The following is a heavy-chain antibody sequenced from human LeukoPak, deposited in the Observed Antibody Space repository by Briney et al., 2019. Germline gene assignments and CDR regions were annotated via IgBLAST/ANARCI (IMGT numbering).Heavy chain of an antibody. J-gene: IGHJ6*02. V-gene: IGHV1-2*02. CDR2: INPNSGGT. D-gene: IGHD5-12*01. CDR1: GYTFTVYY. CDR3: ARVLSGYEYYYYGMDV. Sequence: ASVTVSYKASGYTFTVYYMHWVRQAPGQGREWMGWINPNSGGTNYAQKFQGRVTMTRDTSISTAYMELSRLRSDDTAVYYCARVLSGYEYYYYGMDVWGQGTTVTVSS.